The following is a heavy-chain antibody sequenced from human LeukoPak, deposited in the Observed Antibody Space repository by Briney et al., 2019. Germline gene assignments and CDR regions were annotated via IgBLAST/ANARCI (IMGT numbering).Heavy chain of an antibody. J-gene: IGHJ6*03. CDR3: ARDAVRYYYDSSGYPVGYYYYMDV. CDR2: IYYSGST. Sequence: PSETLSLTCAVYGGSFSGYYWSWIRQPPGKGLEWIGYIYYSGSTNYNPSLKSRVTISVDTSKNQFSLKLSSVTAADTAVYYCARDAVRYYYDSSGYPVGYYYYMDVWGKGTTVTISS. D-gene: IGHD3-22*01. V-gene: IGHV4-59*01. CDR1: GGSFSGYY.